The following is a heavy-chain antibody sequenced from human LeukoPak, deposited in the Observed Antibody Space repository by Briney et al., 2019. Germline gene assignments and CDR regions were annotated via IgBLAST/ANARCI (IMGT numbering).Heavy chain of an antibody. J-gene: IGHJ5*02. D-gene: IGHD2-15*01. V-gene: IGHV1-18*01. Sequence: ASVKVSCKASGYTFTSYGISWERQAPGQGLEWMGWISTYNSDTNYAQEFHGRVTMTTDTPTSTAYMELRSLRSDDTAVYYCATHCSGVSCYGSDGPWGQGTLVTVSS. CDR3: ATHCSGVSCYGSDGP. CDR2: ISTYNSDT. CDR1: GYTFTSYG.